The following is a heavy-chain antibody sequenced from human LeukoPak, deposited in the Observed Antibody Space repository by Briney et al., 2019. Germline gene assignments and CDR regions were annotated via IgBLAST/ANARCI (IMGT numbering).Heavy chain of an antibody. Sequence: TGGSLRLSCAAPGFTFSSYAMHWVRQAPGRGLEWVAVISYDGSNKYYADSVKGRFTISRDNSKNTLYLQMNSLRAEDTAVYYCARDRGAEGCFDYWGQGTLVTVSS. V-gene: IGHV3-30*04. J-gene: IGHJ4*02. CDR3: ARDRGAEGCFDY. CDR2: ISYDGSNK. D-gene: IGHD1-26*01. CDR1: GFTFSSYA.